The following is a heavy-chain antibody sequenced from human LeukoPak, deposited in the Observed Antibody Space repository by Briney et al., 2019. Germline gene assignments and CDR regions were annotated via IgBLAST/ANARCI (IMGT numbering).Heavy chain of an antibody. CDR3: ARLSITIFYPHYMDV. Sequence: PSETLSLTCAVYGGSFSGYYWSWIRQPPGKGLESIGEINHSGSSNYNPSLKSRVTISVDTSKNQFSLKLSSVTAADTAVYYCARLSITIFYPHYMDVWGKGTTVTVSS. J-gene: IGHJ6*03. V-gene: IGHV4-34*01. D-gene: IGHD3-9*01. CDR2: INHSGSS. CDR1: GGSFSGYY.